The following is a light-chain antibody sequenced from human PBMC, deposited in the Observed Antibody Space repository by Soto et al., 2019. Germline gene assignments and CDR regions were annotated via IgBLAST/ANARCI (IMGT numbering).Light chain of an antibody. Sequence: QPVLTQPPSVSGAPGQRVIIPCTGSSSNIGSYYDVHWYQQLPGTVPKLLIYGDNNRPSGVPDRFSGSKSGTSASLAITGLQAEDEADYYCQSYDNSLSHVVFGGGTKLTVL. CDR1: SSNIGSYYD. CDR3: QSYDNSLSHVV. J-gene: IGLJ2*01. CDR2: GDN. V-gene: IGLV1-40*01.